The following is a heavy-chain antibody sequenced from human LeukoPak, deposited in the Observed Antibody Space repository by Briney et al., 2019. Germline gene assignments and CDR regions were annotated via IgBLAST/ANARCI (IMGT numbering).Heavy chain of an antibody. D-gene: IGHD5-18*01. Sequence: SETLSLTCTVSGGSISSSSYYWGWIRQPPGKGLEWIGSIYCSGSTYYNPSLKSRVTISVDTSKNQFSLKLSSVTAADTAVYYCARHSTPLWLYFDYWGQGTLVTVSS. CDR2: IYCSGST. J-gene: IGHJ4*02. CDR1: GGSISSSSYY. V-gene: IGHV4-39*01. CDR3: ARHSTPLWLYFDY.